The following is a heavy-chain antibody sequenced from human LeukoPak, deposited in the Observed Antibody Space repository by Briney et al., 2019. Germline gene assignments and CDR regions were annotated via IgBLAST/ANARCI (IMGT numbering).Heavy chain of an antibody. CDR3: ARGDDFWSGYTLYYFDY. CDR1: GYTFTGYY. D-gene: IGHD3-3*01. CDR2: INPNSGGT. Sequence: ASVKVSCKASGYTFTGYYMHWVRQAPGQGLEWMGWINPNSGGTTSAQKFQGRVTMTRDTSISTAYMELSSLRSDDTAVYYCARGDDFWSGYTLYYFDYWGQGTLVTVSS. J-gene: IGHJ4*02. V-gene: IGHV1-2*02.